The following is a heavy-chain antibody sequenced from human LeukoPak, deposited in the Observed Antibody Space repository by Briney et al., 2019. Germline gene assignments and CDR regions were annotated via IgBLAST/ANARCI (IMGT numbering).Heavy chain of an antibody. CDR1: GGSISSYY. D-gene: IGHD5-24*01. Sequence: SETLSLTCTVSGGSISSYYWSWIRQPPGKGLEWIGYIYYSGTTNYSPSLKSRVIISVDTSKNQFSLKLSSVTAADTAVYYCARDHGDQTSDYWGQGTLVTVSS. J-gene: IGHJ4*02. CDR3: ARDHGDQTSDY. CDR2: IYYSGTT. V-gene: IGHV4-59*12.